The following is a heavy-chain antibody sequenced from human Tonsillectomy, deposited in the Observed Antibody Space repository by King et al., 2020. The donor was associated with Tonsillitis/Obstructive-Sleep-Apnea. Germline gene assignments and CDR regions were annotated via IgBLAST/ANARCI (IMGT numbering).Heavy chain of an antibody. V-gene: IGHV1-18*01. CDR3: AREVVGDSSSWFDY. D-gene: IGHD6-13*01. CDR2: IIAYNGNT. Sequence: VQLVESGAEGKKPGASVKVSCKASGYTFTSYGISWVRQAPGQGLEWMGWIIAYNGNTNYAQKLQGRGTMTTDTSTSTAYMELRSLRSDDTAVYYCAREVVGDSSSWFDYWGQGTLVTVSS. CDR1: GYTFTSYG. J-gene: IGHJ4*02.